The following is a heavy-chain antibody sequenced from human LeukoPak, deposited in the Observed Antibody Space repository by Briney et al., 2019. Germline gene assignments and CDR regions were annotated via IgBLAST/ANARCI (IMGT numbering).Heavy chain of an antibody. CDR2: INAGNGNT. J-gene: IGHJ3*02. D-gene: IGHD3-10*01. Sequence: ASVKVSCKASGYTFTSYAMHWVRQAPGQRLEWMGWINAGNGNTKYSQKFQGRVTITRDTSASTAYMELSSLRSGDTAVYYCARSKWFGGSNAFDIWGQGTMVTVSS. V-gene: IGHV1-3*01. CDR3: ARSKWFGGSNAFDI. CDR1: GYTFTSYA.